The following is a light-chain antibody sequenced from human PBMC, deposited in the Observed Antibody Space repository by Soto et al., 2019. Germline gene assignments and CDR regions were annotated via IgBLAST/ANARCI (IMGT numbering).Light chain of an antibody. CDR2: RDS. CDR1: NIGSKS. Sequence: SSELTQPLSVSVALGQTAGITCGGNNIGSKSVHWYQQKPGQAPVLVIYRDSSRPTGIPERFSGSNSGNTATLTISRAQAGDEADYYCQVWDSSTVVFGGGTKVTVL. J-gene: IGLJ2*01. CDR3: QVWDSSTVV. V-gene: IGLV3-9*01.